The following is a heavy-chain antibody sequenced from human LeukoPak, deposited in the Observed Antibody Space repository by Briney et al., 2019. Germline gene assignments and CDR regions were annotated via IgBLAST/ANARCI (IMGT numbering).Heavy chain of an antibody. CDR2: INGRGGST. CDR3: AKGSDSWEYYFDY. D-gene: IGHD3-22*01. J-gene: IGHJ4*02. V-gene: IGHV3-23*01. CDR1: GFTFSSYA. Sequence: LPGGSLRLSCAASGFTFSSYAMSWVRQAPGKGLEWVSAINGRGGSTYYAAPVKRRSTISRDNSKNMLYLQMNSLRAEDTAVYYCAKGSDSWEYYFDYWGQGTLVTVSS.